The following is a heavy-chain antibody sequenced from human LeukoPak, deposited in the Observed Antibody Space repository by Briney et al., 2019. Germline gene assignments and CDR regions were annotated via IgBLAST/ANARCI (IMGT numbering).Heavy chain of an antibody. CDR1: GFTFSSYS. CDR3: ARDSRAAEDAFDI. D-gene: IGHD6-25*01. Sequence: GGSLRLSCAASGFTFSSYSMNWVRQAPGKGLEWVSYISSSSSTIYYADSVKGRFTISRDNAKNSLYLQMNSLRAEDTAVYYCARDSRAAEDAFDIWGQGTMVTVSS. V-gene: IGHV3-48*04. CDR2: ISSSSSTI. J-gene: IGHJ3*02.